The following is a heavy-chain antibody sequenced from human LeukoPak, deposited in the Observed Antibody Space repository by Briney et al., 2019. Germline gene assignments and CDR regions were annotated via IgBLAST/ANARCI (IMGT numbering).Heavy chain of an antibody. CDR3: ARAMQNQQWLVSASAFDI. J-gene: IGHJ3*02. CDR1: GFTFGDYG. V-gene: IGHV3-49*04. Sequence: GGSLRLSCTASGFTFGDYGMSWVRQAPGKGLEWVGFIRSKAYGGTTEYAASVKGRFTISRDNAKNSLYLQMNSLRAEDTAVYYCARAMQNQQWLVSASAFDIWGQGTMVTVSS. CDR2: IRSKAYGGTT. D-gene: IGHD6-19*01.